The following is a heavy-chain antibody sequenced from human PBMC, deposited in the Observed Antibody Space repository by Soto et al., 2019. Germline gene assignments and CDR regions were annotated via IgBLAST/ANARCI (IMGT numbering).Heavy chain of an antibody. CDR2: ISGSGGST. V-gene: IGHV3-23*01. D-gene: IGHD6-6*01. J-gene: IGHJ6*02. CDR3: AKTYSSSYYYYGMDV. CDR1: GFTFSSYA. Sequence: GGSLRLSCAASGFTFSSYAMSWVRQAPGKGLEWVSAISGSGGSTYYADSVKGRFTISRDNSKNTLYLQMNSLRAEDTAVYYCAKTYSSSYYYYGMDVWGQGTTVTVSS.